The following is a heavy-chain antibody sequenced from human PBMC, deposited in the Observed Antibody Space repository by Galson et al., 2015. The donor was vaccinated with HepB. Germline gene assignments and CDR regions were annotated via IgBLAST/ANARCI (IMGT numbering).Heavy chain of an antibody. CDR3: ARDFQDLVQFAAHSMDV. CDR2: IRYDGSNK. D-gene: IGHD5-12*01. CDR1: GYAFTSYA. V-gene: IGHV1-18*04. J-gene: IGHJ6*02. Sequence: SLRVSCSASGYAFTSYAMRWVRQAPGKGLEWVGGIRYDGSNKNYAQSVKGRFTMTTDTSTNTAYMEMRSLRSDDTAVYYCARDFQDLVQFAAHSMDVWGQGTLVTVSS.